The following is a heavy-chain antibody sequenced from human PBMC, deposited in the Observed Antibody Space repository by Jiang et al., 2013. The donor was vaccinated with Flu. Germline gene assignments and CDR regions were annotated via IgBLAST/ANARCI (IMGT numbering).Heavy chain of an antibody. J-gene: IGHJ1*01. CDR3: TRVDGAAAGKEFQY. V-gene: IGHV7-4-1*02. Sequence: QSGSELKKPGASVKISCRASGYIFTTYAMNWVRQAPGQGLDWMGWITTNTGNPTYAQGFTGRFVFSVDTSLSTAYLEINNLQADDSAIYYCTRVDGAAAGKEFQYWGQGTLVSVSS. CDR2: ITTNTGNP. D-gene: IGHD6-13*01. CDR1: GYIFTTYA.